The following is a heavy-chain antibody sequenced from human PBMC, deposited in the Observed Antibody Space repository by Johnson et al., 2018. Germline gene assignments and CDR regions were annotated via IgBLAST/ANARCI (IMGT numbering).Heavy chain of an antibody. CDR1: GFTFSSYG. J-gene: IGHJ1*01. CDR3: AKDRGYCGGDCYSYFQH. V-gene: IGHV3-30*18. Sequence: QVQLVESGGGVVQXGRSLRLSCAASGFTFSSYGMHWVRQAPGKGLEWVAVISYDGSNKYYADSVKGRFTISRDNSKNTLYLQMNSLRAEDTAVYYCAKDRGYCGGDCYSYFQHWGQGTLVTVSS. D-gene: IGHD2-21*02. CDR2: ISYDGSNK.